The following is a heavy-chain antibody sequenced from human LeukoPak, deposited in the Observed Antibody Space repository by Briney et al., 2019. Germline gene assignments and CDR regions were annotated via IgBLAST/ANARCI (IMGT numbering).Heavy chain of an antibody. CDR1: GFTLNNYG. J-gene: IGHJ4*02. CDR2: ISYDGSNK. CDR3: AKDFVEYSSSWYCSDY. V-gene: IGHV3-30*18. D-gene: IGHD6-13*01. Sequence: GVSLRLSCAASGFTLNNYGMHWVRQAPGKGLEWVAVISYDGSNKYYADSVKGRFTISRDNSKNTLYLQMNSLRAEDTAVYYCAKDFVEYSSSWYCSDYWGQGTLVTVSS.